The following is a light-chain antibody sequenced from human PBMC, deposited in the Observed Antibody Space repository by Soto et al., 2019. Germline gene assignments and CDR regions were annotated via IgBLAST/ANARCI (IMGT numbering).Light chain of an antibody. CDR2: GNS. CDR1: SSNIGAGYD. V-gene: IGLV1-40*01. Sequence: VLTQPPSVSGAPGQRVTISCTGSSSNIGAGYDVHWYQQLPGTAPKLLIYGNSNRPSGVPDRFSGSTSGTSASLAITGLQAEDEADYYCQSYDSSLSAVVFGGGTKLTVL. CDR3: QSYDSSLSAVV. J-gene: IGLJ2*01.